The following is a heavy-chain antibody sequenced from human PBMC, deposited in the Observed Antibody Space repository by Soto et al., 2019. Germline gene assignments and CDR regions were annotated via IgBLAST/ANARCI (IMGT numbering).Heavy chain of an antibody. V-gene: IGHV3-23*01. CDR2: IRGSVSTI. Sequence: VGSLRLSCSSSVFACISYSLGLFLEAAVKWPEWISSIRGSVSTIYYADSVKGRFTISIDNSKNTLYLQMSSMRAEDTAVYYCAKVFYYYDSSGHYYFDYR. D-gene: IGHD3-22*01. CDR1: VFACISYS. CDR3: AKVFYYYDSSGHYYFDY. J-gene: IGHJ4*01.